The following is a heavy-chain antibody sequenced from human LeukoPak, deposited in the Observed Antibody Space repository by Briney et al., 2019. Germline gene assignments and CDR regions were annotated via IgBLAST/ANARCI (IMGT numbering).Heavy chain of an antibody. Sequence: PGRSLRLSCAASGFTFSDYYMSWIRQAPGKGLEWVSYISSSSSYTNYADSVKGRFTISRDNAKNSLYLQMHSLRAEDTAVYYCARVGTAMASRDYWGQGTLVTVSS. D-gene: IGHD5-18*01. J-gene: IGHJ4*02. CDR3: ARVGTAMASRDY. V-gene: IGHV3-11*05. CDR1: GFTFSDYY. CDR2: ISSSSSYT.